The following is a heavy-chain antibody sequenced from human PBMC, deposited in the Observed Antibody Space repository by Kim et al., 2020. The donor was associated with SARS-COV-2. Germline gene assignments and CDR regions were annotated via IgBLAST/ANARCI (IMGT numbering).Heavy chain of an antibody. CDR1: GGSVSSGSYY. CDR2: IYYSGST. D-gene: IGHD6-19*01. V-gene: IGHV4-61*01. CDR3: ARDQTRGIAGAGTRD. Sequence: SETLSLTCTVSGGSVSSGSYYWSWIRQPPGKGLEWIGYIYYSGSTNYNPSLKSRVTISVDTSKNQFSLKLSSVTAADTAVYYCARDQTRGIAGAGTRDWG. J-gene: IGHJ1*01.